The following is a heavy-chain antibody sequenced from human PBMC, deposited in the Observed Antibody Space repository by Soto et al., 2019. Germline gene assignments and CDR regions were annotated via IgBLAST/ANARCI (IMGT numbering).Heavy chain of an antibody. CDR2: INQDGSEK. D-gene: IGHD2-15*01. CDR3: ARDVGYSSFDY. J-gene: IGHJ4*02. Sequence: GGSLRLSCGASGFTFSNYWMSWVRQAPGKGLEWVANINQDGSEKNYVDSVKGRFTISRDNAKNSLYLQMNSLRAEHTAVYYCARDVGYSSFDYWGQGALVTVS. V-gene: IGHV3-7*01. CDR1: GFTFSNYW.